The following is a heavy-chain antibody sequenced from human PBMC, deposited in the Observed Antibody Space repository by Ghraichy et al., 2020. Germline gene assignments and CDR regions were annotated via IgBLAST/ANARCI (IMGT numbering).Heavy chain of an antibody. V-gene: IGHV3-23*01. CDR1: GFTFNSYA. Sequence: GGSLRLSCAASGFTFNSYAMSWVRQAPGKGLEWVSTISDSGGSTYYADSVQGRFTISRDNSRNTLSLQMNSLRAEDTAVYYCAKDLGWTVGGMNYWGQGTLVTVSS. D-gene: IGHD1-26*01. CDR2: ISDSGGST. CDR3: AKDLGWTVGGMNY. J-gene: IGHJ4*02.